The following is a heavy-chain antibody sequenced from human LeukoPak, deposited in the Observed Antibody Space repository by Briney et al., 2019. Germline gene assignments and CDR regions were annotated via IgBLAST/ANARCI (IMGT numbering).Heavy chain of an antibody. CDR3: ARDNSVGDNAWWFDP. D-gene: IGHD1-26*01. J-gene: IGHJ5*02. CDR1: GYTFTSYY. CDR2: INPTSGST. V-gene: IGHV1-46*01. Sequence: GASVKVSCKASGYTFTSYYMHWVRQAPGQGLEWMGLINPTSGSTGYAQKFQGRVTMTRDMSTSTDYMELSSLRSEDTAIYYCARDNSVGDNAWWFDPWGQGTLVTVSS.